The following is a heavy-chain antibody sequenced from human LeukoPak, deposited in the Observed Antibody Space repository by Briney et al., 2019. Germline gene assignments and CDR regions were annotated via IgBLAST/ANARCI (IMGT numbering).Heavy chain of an antibody. Sequence: ASVKVSCKASGYTFTGYYMHWVRQAPGQGLEWMGWINPNSGGTNYAQKFQGRVTMTRDTSISTAYMELSRLRSDDTAVYYCASAGTVRGADGGYYYSYYGMDVWGQGTTVTVSS. CDR1: GYTFTGYY. J-gene: IGHJ6*02. D-gene: IGHD3-10*01. V-gene: IGHV1-2*02. CDR2: INPNSGGT. CDR3: ASAGTVRGADGGYYYSYYGMDV.